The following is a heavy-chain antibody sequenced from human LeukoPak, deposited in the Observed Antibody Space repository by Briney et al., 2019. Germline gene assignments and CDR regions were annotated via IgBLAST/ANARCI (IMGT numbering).Heavy chain of an antibody. J-gene: IGHJ4*02. V-gene: IGHV3-74*01. CDR3: TRGPPDGSGNYYPGDF. CDR1: GFTFTHYS. Sequence: GGSLRLSCAASGFTFTHYSMNWVRQAPGKGLEWVSRINSDGRNINYADSVKGRFTISRDNAKNTLYLQMNSLRVEDTAVYYCTRGPPDGSGNYYPGDFWGQGTLVTVSS. CDR2: INSDGRNI. D-gene: IGHD3-10*01.